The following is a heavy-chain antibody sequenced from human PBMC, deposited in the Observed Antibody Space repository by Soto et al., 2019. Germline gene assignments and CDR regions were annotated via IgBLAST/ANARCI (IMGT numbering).Heavy chain of an antibody. J-gene: IGHJ5*02. CDR2: ISAYNGNT. CDR1: GYSFTSYG. D-gene: IGHD3-22*01. CDR3: ARTGAEVNARHNNWFDP. Sequence: XSVKVSCKASGYSFTSYGIIWVRQAPGQGLEWMGWISAYNGNTNYAQKLQGRVTMTTDTSTSIAYMELRSLRSDDTAVYYCARTGAEVNARHNNWFDPWGQGTLVTVSS. V-gene: IGHV1-18*04.